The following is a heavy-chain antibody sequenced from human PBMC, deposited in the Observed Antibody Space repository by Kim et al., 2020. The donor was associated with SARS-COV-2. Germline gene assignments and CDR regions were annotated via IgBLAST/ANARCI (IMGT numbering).Heavy chain of an antibody. V-gene: IGHV3-48*02. Sequence: GGSLRLSCAASGFTFSSYSMNWVRQAPGKGLEWVSYISSSSSTIYYADSVKGRFTISRDNAKNSLYLQMNSLRDEDTAVYYCARGHDFWSGENFDYWGQGTLVTVSS. CDR2: ISSSSSTI. J-gene: IGHJ4*02. CDR3: ARGHDFWSGENFDY. CDR1: GFTFSSYS. D-gene: IGHD3-3*01.